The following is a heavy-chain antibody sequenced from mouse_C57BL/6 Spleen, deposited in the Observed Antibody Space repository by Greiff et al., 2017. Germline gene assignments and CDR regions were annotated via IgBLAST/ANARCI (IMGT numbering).Heavy chain of an antibody. Sequence: VQLQQPGAELVRPGTSVKLSCKASGYTFTSYWMHWVKQRPGQGLEWIGVIDPSDSYTNYNQKFKGKATLTVDTSSSTAYMQLSSLTSEDSAVYYCARTTVVEYAMDYWGQGTSVTVSS. D-gene: IGHD1-1*01. CDR1: GYTFTSYW. J-gene: IGHJ4*01. CDR2: IDPSDSYT. CDR3: ARTTVVEYAMDY. V-gene: IGHV1-59*01.